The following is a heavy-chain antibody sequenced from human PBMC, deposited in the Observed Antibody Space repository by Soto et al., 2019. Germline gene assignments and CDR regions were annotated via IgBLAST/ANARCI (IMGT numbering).Heavy chain of an antibody. CDR2: MYPDDSDI. V-gene: IGHV5-51*01. CDR1: GYSFSFYW. CDR3: ATAYVYDFENSNYYRDAFDI. Sequence: SLKISCKASGYSFSFYWIGWVRQMPGKGLEWMAIMYPDDSDIRYSPSFEAHVTISADKSTSTAFLQWSSLKASDTAMYYCATAYVYDFENSNYYRDAFDIWGQGTLVTVSS. D-gene: IGHD3-22*01. J-gene: IGHJ3*02.